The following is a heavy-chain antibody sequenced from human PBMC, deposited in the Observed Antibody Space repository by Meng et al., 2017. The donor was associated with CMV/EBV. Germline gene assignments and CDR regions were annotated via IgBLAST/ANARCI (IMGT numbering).Heavy chain of an antibody. CDR2: IYYSGST. J-gene: IGHJ4*02. D-gene: IGHD2-2*01. Sequence: SETLSLTCTVSGGSISSSSYYWGWIRQPPGKGLEWIGSIYYSGSTSYNPSLKSRVTISVDTSKNQFSLKLSSVTAADTAVYYCAREAIDCSSTSCELDYWGQGTLVTVSS. CDR3: AREAIDCSSTSCELDY. V-gene: IGHV4-39*01. CDR1: GGSISSSSYY.